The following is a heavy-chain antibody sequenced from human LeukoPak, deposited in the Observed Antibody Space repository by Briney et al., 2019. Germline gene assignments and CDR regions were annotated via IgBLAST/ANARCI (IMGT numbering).Heavy chain of an antibody. CDR1: GFIFGTTS. V-gene: IGHV3-7*01. CDR2: INYDGSEK. CDR3: TRDQH. J-gene: IGHJ1*01. Sequence: AGGSLRLSCAGSGFIFGTTSTSWVRQTPGKGLEWVASINYDGSEKYYVGSVEGRFTISRDSVKKSLFLQMNSLRAEDTAIYYCTRDQHWGQGTLVTVSS.